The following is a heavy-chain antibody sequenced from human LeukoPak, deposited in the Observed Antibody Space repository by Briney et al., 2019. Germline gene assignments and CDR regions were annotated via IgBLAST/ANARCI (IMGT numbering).Heavy chain of an antibody. CDR1: GGSFSGYY. V-gene: IGHV4-34*09. CDR2: INHSGST. D-gene: IGHD6-19*01. CDR3: ARAGGWFNYYYGMDV. J-gene: IGHJ6*02. Sequence: SQTLSLTCAVYGGSFSGYYWSWIRQPPGKGLEWIGEINHSGSTNYNPSLKSRVTISVDTSKNQFSLKLSSVTAADTAVYYCARAGGWFNYYYGMDVWGQGTTVTVSS.